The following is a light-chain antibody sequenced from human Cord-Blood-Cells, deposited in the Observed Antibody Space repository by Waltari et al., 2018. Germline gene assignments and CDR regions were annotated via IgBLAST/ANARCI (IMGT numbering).Light chain of an antibody. CDR2: DAS. J-gene: IGKJ4*01. CDR1: QSVSSY. V-gene: IGKV3-11*01. Sequence: EIVLTQSPATLSLSPGERATLSCRASQSVSSYLACYQQKPGQAPRLLIYDASSRAAGSPARFSGSGSGTCCTLTISSLEPEDCAVYYCQQRSNWLTFGGGTKVEIK. CDR3: QQRSNWLT.